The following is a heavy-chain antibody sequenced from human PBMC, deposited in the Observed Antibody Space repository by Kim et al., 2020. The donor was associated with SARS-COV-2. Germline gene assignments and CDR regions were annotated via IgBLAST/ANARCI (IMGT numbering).Heavy chain of an antibody. CDR3: ARERDVKAADDTGAFDL. D-gene: IGHD1-1*01. Sequence: ASVKVSCKASGYPFSLYAMHWVRQAPGQRLEWMGWLVIGRGDIVYSRKFQGRVTLFRDLSANTLHMHLNDLTTEDTAVYFCARERDVKAADDTGAFDLWGQGTLLSVSS. CDR1: GYPFSLYA. CDR2: LVIGRGDI. V-gene: IGHV1-3*04. J-gene: IGHJ3*01.